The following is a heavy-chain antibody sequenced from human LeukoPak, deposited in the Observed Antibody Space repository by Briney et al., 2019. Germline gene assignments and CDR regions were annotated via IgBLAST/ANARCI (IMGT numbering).Heavy chain of an antibody. V-gene: IGHV3-53*04. Sequence: GGSLRLSCAASGFAVTNNYMSWVRQAPGKGLEWVSVIYSAGTTYYADSVKGRFTISRQNPENTLFLQMNSLRPEDTAVYYCARVLGYDSSGYYRGYFDYWGQGTLVTVSS. CDR3: ARVLGYDSSGYYRGYFDY. J-gene: IGHJ4*02. CDR1: GFAVTNNY. D-gene: IGHD3-22*01. CDR2: IYSAGTT.